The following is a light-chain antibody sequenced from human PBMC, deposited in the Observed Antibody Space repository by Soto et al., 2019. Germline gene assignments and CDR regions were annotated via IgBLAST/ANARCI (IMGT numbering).Light chain of an antibody. J-gene: IGKJ4*01. V-gene: IGKV3-20*01. CDR1: QSVSGSY. Sequence: EIVLTQSPGTLSLSPGERATLSCRASQSVSGSYLAWYQQKPGQAPRLLTYGATSRTTSIPDRFSGSGSGTDFTLTISRLEAEDFAVYFCQQYGGSPEVTFGGGTKVEIK. CDR3: QQYGGSPEVT. CDR2: GAT.